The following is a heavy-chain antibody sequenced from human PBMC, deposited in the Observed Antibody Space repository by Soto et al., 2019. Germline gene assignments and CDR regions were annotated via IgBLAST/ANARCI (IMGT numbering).Heavy chain of an antibody. Sequence: ASVTVSSKDSAGTFSSYAISSVRQAPGQGLEWMGWISAYIGKTNYAQKFQGRVTMTTDTSTSTAFMELRSLTSDDTAVYYCARDCPVPPATPNNWYDPWGQGTLVTVSS. J-gene: IGHJ5*02. CDR1: AGTFSSYA. CDR2: ISAYIGKT. CDR3: ARDCPVPPATPNNWYDP. D-gene: IGHD2-2*02. V-gene: IGHV1-18*01.